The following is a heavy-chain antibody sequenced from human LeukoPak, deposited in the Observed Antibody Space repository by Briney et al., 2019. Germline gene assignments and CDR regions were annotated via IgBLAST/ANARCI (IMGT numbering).Heavy chain of an antibody. D-gene: IGHD6-19*01. CDR1: RFIFSTYS. V-gene: IGHV3-21*01. CDR3: ARGGSSGWYVDV. Sequence: GGSLRLSCEASRFIFSTYSMNWVRQTPGKGLEWVSCISSSSSHIYYADSVKGRFTISRDNAKNSLYLQMNSLRVEDTAVYYCARGGSSGWYVDVWGKGTTVTVSS. CDR2: ISSSSSHI. J-gene: IGHJ6*04.